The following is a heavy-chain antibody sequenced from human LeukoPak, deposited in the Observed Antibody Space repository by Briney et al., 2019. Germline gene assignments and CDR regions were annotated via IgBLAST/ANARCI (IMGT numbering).Heavy chain of an antibody. CDR1: GGSISNSSYY. CDR3: ARAHMITSYYYYYYMDV. CDR2: IYYSGST. Sequence: SETLSLTCTVSGGSISNSSYYWGWIRQPPGKGLEWIGSIYYSGSTYYKSSLKSRVTISVDTSKNQFSLKLSSVTAADTAVYYCARAHMITSYYYYYYMDVWGKGTTVTVSS. J-gene: IGHJ6*03. V-gene: IGHV4-39*07. D-gene: IGHD3-16*01.